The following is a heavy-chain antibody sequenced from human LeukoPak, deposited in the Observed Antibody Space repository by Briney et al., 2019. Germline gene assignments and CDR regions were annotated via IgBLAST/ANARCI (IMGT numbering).Heavy chain of an antibody. CDR3: ARDREGAYCGGGSCYSGYFDY. D-gene: IGHD2-15*01. CDR1: GVSISSYY. J-gene: IGHJ4*02. CDR2: IYYSGST. Sequence: PSETLSPTCTVSGVSISSYYWSWIRQPPGKGLEWIGYIYYSGSTNYNPSLRGRVTISVDTSKNQFSLKLSSVTAADTAVYYCARDREGAYCGGGSCYSGYFDYWGQGTLVTVSS. V-gene: IGHV4-59*01.